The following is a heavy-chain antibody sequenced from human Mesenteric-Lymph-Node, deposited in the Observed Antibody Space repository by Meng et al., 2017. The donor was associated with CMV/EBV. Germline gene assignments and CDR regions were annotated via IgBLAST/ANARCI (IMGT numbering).Heavy chain of an antibody. D-gene: IGHD5-24*01. CDR3: ARVAQYNWFDP. CDR2: IYHSGST. V-gene: IGHV4-38-2*01. J-gene: IGHJ5*02. Sequence: ESLKISCAASGYSISSGYYWGWIRQPPGKGLEWIGSIYHSGSTYYNPSLKSRVTISVDTSKNQFSLKLSSVTAADTAVYYCARVAQYNWFDPWGQGTLVTVSS. CDR1: GYSISSGYY.